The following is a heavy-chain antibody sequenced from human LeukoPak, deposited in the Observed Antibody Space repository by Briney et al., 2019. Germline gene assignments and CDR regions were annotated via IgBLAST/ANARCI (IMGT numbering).Heavy chain of an antibody. CDR2: INTNTGNP. J-gene: IGHJ4*02. CDR1: GYTFTSYA. Sequence: ASVKVSCKASGYTFTSYAMNWVRQAPGQGLEWMGWINTNTGNPTYAQGFTGRFVFSLDTSVSTAYLHISSLKAEDTAVCYCARGDSSGYYYLFDYWGQGTLVTVSS. D-gene: IGHD3-22*01. V-gene: IGHV7-4-1*02. CDR3: ARGDSSGYYYLFDY.